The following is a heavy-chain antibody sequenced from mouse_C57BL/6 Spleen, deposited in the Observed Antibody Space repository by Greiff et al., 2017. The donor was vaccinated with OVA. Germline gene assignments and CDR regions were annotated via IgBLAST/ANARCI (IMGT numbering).Heavy chain of an antibody. D-gene: IGHD1-1*01. Sequence: VQLQQSGPELVKPGASVKISCKASGYAFSSSWMNWVKQRPGKGLEWIGRIYPGDGDTNYNGKFKGKATLTADKSSSTDYMQLSSLTSEDSAVYFCARGTTVYAMDYWGQGTSVTVSS. CDR2: IYPGDGDT. CDR3: ARGTTVYAMDY. V-gene: IGHV1-82*01. CDR1: GYAFSSSW. J-gene: IGHJ4*01.